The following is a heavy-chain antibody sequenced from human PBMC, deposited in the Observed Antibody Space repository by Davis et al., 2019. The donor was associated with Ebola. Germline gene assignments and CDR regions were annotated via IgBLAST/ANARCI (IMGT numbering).Heavy chain of an antibody. D-gene: IGHD5-24*01. CDR3: ARVWLQSAFDI. CDR2: INPSGGST. J-gene: IGHJ3*02. Sequence: AASVKVSCKASGGTFSSYAISWVRQAPGQGLEWMGIINPSGGSTSYAQKFQGRVTMTTDTSTSTAYMELRSLRSDDSAVYYCARVWLQSAFDIWGQGTMVTVSS. CDR1: GGTFSSYA. V-gene: IGHV1-46*01.